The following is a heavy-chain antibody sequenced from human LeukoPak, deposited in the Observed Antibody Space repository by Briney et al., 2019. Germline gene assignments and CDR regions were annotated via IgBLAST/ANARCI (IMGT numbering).Heavy chain of an antibody. D-gene: IGHD6-13*01. Sequence: GGSLRLSCAASEFIFSGYWMNWVRQAPGKGREWVADIKQDGSEKQYVDSVRGRFTISRDNAKNSLYLQMNSLRVEDMAVYYCARDGFVGAADYWGQGTLVTVSS. V-gene: IGHV3-7*01. CDR1: EFIFSGYW. CDR2: IKQDGSEK. J-gene: IGHJ4*02. CDR3: ARDGFVGAADY.